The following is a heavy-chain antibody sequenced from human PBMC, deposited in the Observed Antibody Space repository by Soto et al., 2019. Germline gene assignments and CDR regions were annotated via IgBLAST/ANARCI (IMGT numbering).Heavy chain of an antibody. CDR3: AAGGGLPRYY. CDR2: IYHSGST. J-gene: IGHJ4*02. D-gene: IGHD5-12*01. CDR1: GGSISSGGYS. V-gene: IGHV4-30-2*01. Sequence: SETLSLTCAVSGGSISSGGYSWSWIRQPPEKGLEWIGYIYHSGSTYYNTSLKSRVTISVDRSKNQFSLKLSSVTAADTAVYYCAAGGGLPRYYWGQGTLVTVSS.